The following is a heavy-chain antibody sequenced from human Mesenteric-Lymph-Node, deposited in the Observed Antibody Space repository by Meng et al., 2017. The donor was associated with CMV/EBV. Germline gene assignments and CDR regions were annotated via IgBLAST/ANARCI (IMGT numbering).Heavy chain of an antibody. Sequence: GESLKISCAASGFTFSSYAMSWVRQAPGKGLEWLSGISGSGGSTYYADSVKGRFTISRDNSKNTMYLQMNSLRAEDTAVYYCARGDSSANGDYYYGMDVWGQGTSVTVSS. D-gene: IGHD6-19*01. CDR2: ISGSGGST. CDR3: ARGDSSANGDYYYGMDV. J-gene: IGHJ6*02. V-gene: IGHV3-23*01. CDR1: GFTFSSYA.